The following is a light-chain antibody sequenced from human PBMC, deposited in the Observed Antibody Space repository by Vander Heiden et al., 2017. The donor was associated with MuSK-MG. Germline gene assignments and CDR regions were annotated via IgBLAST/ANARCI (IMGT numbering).Light chain of an antibody. J-gene: IGKJ2*01. V-gene: IGKV3-15*01. CDR3: QQCYNWLLYT. CDR2: GAS. CDR1: QSVSSN. Sequence: EIVMTQSPATLSVSPGERATLSCRASQSVSSNLAWYQQKPGQAPRLLIYGASTRATGIPARFSGSGSGTEFTLTISSLQSEDFAVYYCQQCYNWLLYTFGQGTKLEIK.